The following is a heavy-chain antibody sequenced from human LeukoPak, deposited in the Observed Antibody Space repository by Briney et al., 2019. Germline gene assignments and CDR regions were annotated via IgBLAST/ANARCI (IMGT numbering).Heavy chain of an antibody. Sequence: GGSLRLSCAASGFSFSDSEMNWVRQAPGKGLEWVSLIIGSSGDTLYADSVKGRFTISRDISKNRLYLQMNSLRAEDTALYYCAKGAYDYIEMGYFDDWGQGTLVTVSS. CDR3: AKGAYDYIEMGYFDD. D-gene: IGHD5-12*01. CDR2: IIGSSGDT. J-gene: IGHJ4*02. CDR1: GFSFSDSE. V-gene: IGHV3-23*01.